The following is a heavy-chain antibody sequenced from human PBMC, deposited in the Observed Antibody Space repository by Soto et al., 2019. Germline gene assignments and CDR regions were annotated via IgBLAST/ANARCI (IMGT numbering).Heavy chain of an antibody. D-gene: IGHD3-16*01. V-gene: IGHV4-4*07. Sequence: SETLSLTCSVSGGSMSRYYWSWIRKPAGKGLEWIGRIYSSGSANYNPSLKSRVSMSVDTSNNQFSLMLTSVTAADTAIYFCAREGYVSNWFDPWGQGALVTAPQ. J-gene: IGHJ5*02. CDR1: GGSMSRYY. CDR2: IYSSGSA. CDR3: AREGYVSNWFDP.